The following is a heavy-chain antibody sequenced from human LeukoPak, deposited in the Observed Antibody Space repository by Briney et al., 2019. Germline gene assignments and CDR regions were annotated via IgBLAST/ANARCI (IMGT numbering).Heavy chain of an antibody. CDR2: INPNSGGT. D-gene: IGHD4/OR15-4a*01. J-gene: IGHJ4*02. CDR1: GYTFTGYY. CDR3: ARDLDYIRSPPSL. Sequence: ASVKVSCKASGYTFTGYYMHWVRQAPGQGLEWMGWINPNSGGTSYAQKFQGRVTMTRDTSISTAYMELSRLRSDDTAVYYCARDLDYIRSPPSLWGQGTLVTVSS. V-gene: IGHV1-2*02.